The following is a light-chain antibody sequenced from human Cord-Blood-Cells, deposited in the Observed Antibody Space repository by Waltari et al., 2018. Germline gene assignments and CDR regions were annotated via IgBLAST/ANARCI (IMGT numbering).Light chain of an antibody. V-gene: IGLV2-18*02. Sequence: QSALTQPPSVSGSPGQSVTISCTGTSSDVGSYNRVSWYQQPPGQAPKLMIYKVSTRPSGVPDRFSGYKSGNTASLTISGLQAEDEADYYCSSYTSSSTYVFGTGTKVTVL. J-gene: IGLJ1*01. CDR2: KVS. CDR1: SSDVGSYNR. CDR3: SSYTSSSTYV.